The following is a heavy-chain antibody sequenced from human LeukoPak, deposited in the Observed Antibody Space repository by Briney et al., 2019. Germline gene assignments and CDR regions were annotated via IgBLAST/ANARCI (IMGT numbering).Heavy chain of an antibody. J-gene: IGHJ4*02. CDR2: IDPNSGVT. CDR3: ARWRGYTSGWSGPFDD. D-gene: IGHD6-19*01. V-gene: IGHV1-2*02. Sequence: GASVKVSCKASGYTFSGYFMHWVRQAPGQGLEWMGWIDPNSGVTNYAQKFQGRVTLTRDTSISTGYMELSSLRSDDAAVYYCARWRGYTSGWSGPFDDWGQGTLVTVS. CDR1: GYTFSGYF.